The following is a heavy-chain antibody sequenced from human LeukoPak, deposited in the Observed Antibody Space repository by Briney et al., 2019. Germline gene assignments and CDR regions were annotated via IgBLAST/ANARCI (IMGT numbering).Heavy chain of an antibody. CDR1: GFTFNNYW. Sequence: GGSLRLSCAAFGFTFNNYWMTWVRQAPGEGLEWVSSIIDTGRSTYYADSVKGRFTIYRDNSKNTLYLQMNSLRAEDSALYYCAKGGISSSGLDYWGQGTLVTVSS. V-gene: IGHV3-23*01. D-gene: IGHD6-19*01. CDR2: IIDTGRST. J-gene: IGHJ4*02. CDR3: AKGGISSSGLDY.